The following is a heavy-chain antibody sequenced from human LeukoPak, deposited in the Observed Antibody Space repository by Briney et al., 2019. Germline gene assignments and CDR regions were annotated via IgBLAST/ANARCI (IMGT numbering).Heavy chain of an antibody. Sequence: ASVKVSCKASGYTFTCYYMHWVRQAPGQGLEWMGIINPSGGSTSYAQTLQGRVTMTRDTSTSTVYMELSSLRSEDTAVYYCAREGVVPADSCAFDIWGQGTMVTVSS. CDR2: INPSGGST. CDR3: AREGVVPADSCAFDI. CDR1: GYTFTCYY. J-gene: IGHJ3*02. D-gene: IGHD2-2*01. V-gene: IGHV1-46*01.